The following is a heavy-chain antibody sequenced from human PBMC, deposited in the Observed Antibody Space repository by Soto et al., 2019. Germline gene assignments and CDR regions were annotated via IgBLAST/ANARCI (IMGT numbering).Heavy chain of an antibody. CDR2: MNPNSGNT. CDR1: GYTFTSYD. V-gene: IGHV1-8*01. J-gene: IGHJ6*03. D-gene: IGHD1-26*01. Sequence: ASVQVSCKASGYTFTSYDINWVRQATGQGLEWMGWMNPNSGNTGYAQKFQGRVTMTRNTSISTAYMELSSLRSEDTAVYYCARGVIVHWELLGPPYYYYMDVWGKGTTVTVSS. CDR3: ARGVIVHWELLGPPYYYYMDV.